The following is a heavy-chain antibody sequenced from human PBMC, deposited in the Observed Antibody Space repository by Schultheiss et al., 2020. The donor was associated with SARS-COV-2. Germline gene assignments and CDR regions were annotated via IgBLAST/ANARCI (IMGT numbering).Heavy chain of an antibody. V-gene: IGHV3-53*01. CDR1: GFTFSSYG. CDR2: IYSGGST. CDR3: ARDANLGAFDI. D-gene: IGHD4/OR15-4a*01. Sequence: GESLKISCAASGFTFSSYGMHWVRQAPGKGLEWVSVIYSGGSTYYADSVKGRFTVSRDNSKNTLSLQMNSLRAEDTAVYYCARDANLGAFDIWGQGTMVTVSS. J-gene: IGHJ3*02.